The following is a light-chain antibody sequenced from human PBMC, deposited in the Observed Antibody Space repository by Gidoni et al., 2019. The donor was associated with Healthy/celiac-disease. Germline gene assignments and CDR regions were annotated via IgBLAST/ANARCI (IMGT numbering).Light chain of an antibody. Sequence: DIQMTQSPSTLSAPVGDRVTITCRASQSISSWLAWYQQKPGKAPKLLIYKASSLESGVPSRFSGSGSGTEFTLTISSLQPDDFATYYCQPYNSFLFGGXTKVEIK. V-gene: IGKV1-5*03. CDR1: QSISSW. CDR2: KAS. J-gene: IGKJ4*01. CDR3: QPYNSFL.